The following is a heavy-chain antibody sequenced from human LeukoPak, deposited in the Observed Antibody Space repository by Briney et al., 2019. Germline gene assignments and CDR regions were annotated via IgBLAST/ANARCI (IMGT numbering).Heavy chain of an antibody. Sequence: AAVNVSCKASGYTFTSYDINWVRQATGQGLEWMGWMNPNSGNTGYAQRFQGRVTMTRNTSISTAYMELSSLRSEDTAAYYRARWDSGSGWVRGYYYYMDVWGKGTTVTVSS. J-gene: IGHJ6*03. V-gene: IGHV1-8*01. CDR3: ARWDSGSGWVRGYYYYMDV. CDR1: GYTFTSYD. CDR2: MNPNSGNT. D-gene: IGHD6-19*01.